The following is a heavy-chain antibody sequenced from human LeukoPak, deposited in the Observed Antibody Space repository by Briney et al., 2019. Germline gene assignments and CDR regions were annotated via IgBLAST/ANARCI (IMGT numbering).Heavy chain of an antibody. Sequence: SETLSLTCTVSGGSISSHYWSWIRQPPGKGLEWIGYIYYSGSTNYNPSLKSRVTISVDTSKNQFSLKLSSVTAADTAVYYCARGPYYYDSSGLDPWGQGTLVTVSS. CDR2: IYYSGST. V-gene: IGHV4-59*11. CDR1: GGSISSHY. CDR3: ARGPYYYDSSGLDP. J-gene: IGHJ5*02. D-gene: IGHD3-22*01.